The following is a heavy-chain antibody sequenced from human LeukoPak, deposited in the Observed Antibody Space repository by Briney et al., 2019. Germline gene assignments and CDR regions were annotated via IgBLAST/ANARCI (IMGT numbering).Heavy chain of an antibody. Sequence: GGSLRLSCAASGFTSSSYEMNWVRQAPEKGLEWVSYISSSGSTIYYADSVKGRFTISRDNAKNSLYRQMNSLRAEDTAVYYCAELGITMIGGVWGKGTTVTISS. V-gene: IGHV3-48*03. D-gene: IGHD3-10*02. CDR3: AELGITMIGGV. J-gene: IGHJ6*04. CDR2: ISSSGSTI. CDR1: GFTSSSYE.